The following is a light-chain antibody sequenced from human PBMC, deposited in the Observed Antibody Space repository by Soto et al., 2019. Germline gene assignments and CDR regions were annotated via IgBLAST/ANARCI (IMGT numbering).Light chain of an antibody. J-gene: IGLJ2*01. CDR2: EGS. Sequence: QSALTQPASVSGSPGQSITISCTGTSSDIGSYNLVSWYQQFPGKAPKLIIYEGSKRPSGISNRFSGSKSGNTASLTISGRQAEDEADYHCCSYAGSGTYVLFGGGTKLTVL. V-gene: IGLV2-23*01. CDR3: CSYAGSGTYVL. CDR1: SSDIGSYNL.